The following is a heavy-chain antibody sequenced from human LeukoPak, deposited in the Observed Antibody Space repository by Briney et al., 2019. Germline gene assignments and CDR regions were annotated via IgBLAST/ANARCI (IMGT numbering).Heavy chain of an antibody. CDR3: ARDLAFSRLDY. CDR1: RFTFSSYW. V-gene: IGHV3-7*01. Sequence: GGSLRLSCAASRFTFSSYWMSWVRQAPGKGLEWVASINPDGIKRYSADSVKGRFTISRDNARNSLYLQMDSLRVEDTAFYYCARDLAFSRLDYWGQGVLVTVSS. CDR2: INPDGIKR. J-gene: IGHJ4*02. D-gene: IGHD2/OR15-2a*01.